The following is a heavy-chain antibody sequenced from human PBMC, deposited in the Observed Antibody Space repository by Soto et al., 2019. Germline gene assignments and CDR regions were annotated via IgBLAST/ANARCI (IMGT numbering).Heavy chain of an antibody. Sequence: SETLSLTCAVYGGSFSGYYWSWIRQPPGKGLEWIGEINHSGSTNYNPSLKSRVTISVDTSKNQFSLKLSSVTAADTAVYYCARGGHYSNFLHYFDYWGQGTLVTVSS. CDR1: GGSFSGYY. V-gene: IGHV4-34*01. CDR3: ARGGHYSNFLHYFDY. J-gene: IGHJ4*02. D-gene: IGHD4-4*01. CDR2: INHSGST.